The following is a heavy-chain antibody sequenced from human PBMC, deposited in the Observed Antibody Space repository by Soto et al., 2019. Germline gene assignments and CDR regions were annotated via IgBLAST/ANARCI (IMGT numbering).Heavy chain of an antibody. V-gene: IGHV4-59*01. CDR2: IYYSGST. CDR3: ARLTYYDFWSGYPSWYYYGMDV. J-gene: IGHJ6*02. CDR1: VGSISSYY. D-gene: IGHD3-3*01. Sequence: SETLSLTCTVSVGSISSYYWSWIRQPPGKGLEWIGYIYYSGSTNYNPSLKSRVTISVDTSKNQFSLKLSSVTAADTAVYYCARLTYYDFWSGYPSWYYYGMDVWGQGTTVTVSS.